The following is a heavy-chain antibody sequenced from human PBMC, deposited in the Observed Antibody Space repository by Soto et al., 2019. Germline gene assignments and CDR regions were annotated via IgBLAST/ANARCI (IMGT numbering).Heavy chain of an antibody. D-gene: IGHD3-3*01. Sequence: PGGSLRLSCAASGFTFSSYEMNWVRQAPGKGLEWVSYISSSGSTIYYADSVKGRFTISRDNAKNSLYLQMNSLRAEDTAVYYCARGPPVRFLEWLYCYYGMDVWGQGTTVTVSS. J-gene: IGHJ6*02. V-gene: IGHV3-48*03. CDR2: ISSSGSTI. CDR1: GFTFSSYE. CDR3: ARGPPVRFLEWLYCYYGMDV.